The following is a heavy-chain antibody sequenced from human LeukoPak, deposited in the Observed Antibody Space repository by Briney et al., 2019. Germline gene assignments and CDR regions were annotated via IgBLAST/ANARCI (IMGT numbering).Heavy chain of an antibody. CDR2: ISGSGGST. V-gene: IGHV3-23*01. J-gene: IGHJ3*02. D-gene: IGHD5-12*01. CDR1: GFTFSSYA. Sequence: TGGSLRLSCAASGFTFSSYAMSWVRQAPGKGLEWVSAISGSGGSTYYADSVKGRFTISRDNSKSTLYLQMNSLRAEDTAVYYCKGGYDSDAFDIWGQGTMVTVSS. CDR3: KGGYDSDAFDI.